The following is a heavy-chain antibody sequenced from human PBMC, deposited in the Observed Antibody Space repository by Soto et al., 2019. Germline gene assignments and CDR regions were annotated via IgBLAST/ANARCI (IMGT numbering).Heavy chain of an antibody. CDR2: IYYSGST. Sequence: SETLSLTCTVSGGSVSSGSYYWSWIRQPPGKGLEWIGYIYYSGSTNYNPSLKSRVTISVDTSKNQFSLKLSSVTAADTAVYYCARDSDGQPLDYWGQGTLVTVSS. V-gene: IGHV4-61*01. CDR1: GGSVSSGSYY. CDR3: ARDSDGQPLDY. D-gene: IGHD5-18*01. J-gene: IGHJ4*02.